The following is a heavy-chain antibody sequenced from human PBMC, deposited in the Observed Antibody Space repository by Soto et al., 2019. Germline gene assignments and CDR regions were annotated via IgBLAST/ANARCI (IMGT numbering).Heavy chain of an antibody. V-gene: IGHV4-4*02. Sequence: QVRLQESGPGLVKPSGTLSLTCAVSGGSISSSEWWSWVRQPPGKGLEWIGEIYHSGSTNFNTSLRSRVTISVDQSKNQLSLKLDSVTAADTAVYYCARRSSAHHDYWGQGTLVTVSS. CDR3: ARRSSAHHDY. J-gene: IGHJ4*02. CDR2: IYHSGST. D-gene: IGHD1-26*01. CDR1: GGSISSSEW.